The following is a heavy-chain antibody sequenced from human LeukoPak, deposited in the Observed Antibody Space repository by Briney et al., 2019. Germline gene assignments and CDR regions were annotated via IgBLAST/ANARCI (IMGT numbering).Heavy chain of an antibody. V-gene: IGHV3-21*05. J-gene: IGHJ6*02. CDR1: EFTFSSYS. CDR3: ARGYCSGGSCYGYYYYGMDV. Sequence: TGGSLRLSCAASEFTFSSYSMNWVRQAPGKGLEWVSYITNSGNSKSYADSVKGRFTISRDNAKNSLYLQMNSLRAEDTAVYYCARGYCSGGSCYGYYYYGMDVWGQGTTVTVSS. D-gene: IGHD2-15*01. CDR2: ITNSGNSK.